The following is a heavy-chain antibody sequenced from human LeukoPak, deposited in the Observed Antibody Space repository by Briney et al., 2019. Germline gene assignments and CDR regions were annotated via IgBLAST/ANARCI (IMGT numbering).Heavy chain of an antibody. J-gene: IGHJ4*02. V-gene: IGHV3-66*01. Sequence: PGGSLRLSCTASGFTFSGYAMTWVRQAPGKGLEWVSVIYSGGTTYYADSVRGRFTISRDNSKNTLYLQMNSLRTEDTAVYYCARDLYDYGSYWGQGTLVTVSS. CDR2: IYSGGTT. CDR3: ARDLYDYGSY. D-gene: IGHD4/OR15-4a*01. CDR1: GFTFSGYA.